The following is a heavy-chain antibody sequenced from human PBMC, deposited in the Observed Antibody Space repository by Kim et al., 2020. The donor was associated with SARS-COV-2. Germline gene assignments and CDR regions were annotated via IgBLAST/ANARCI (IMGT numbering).Heavy chain of an antibody. CDR3: AKGWNKIDN. CDR2: LSGNGGAT. J-gene: IGHJ4*02. CDR1: GFTFDIYA. Sequence: GGSLRLSCVASGFTFDIYAMSWVRQAPGQGLEWVSALSGNGGATNYADFVQGRFTISRDNSKNTLYLQMNGVRADDTAVYYCAKGWNKIDNWGQGTLVTVSS. D-gene: IGHD1-1*01. V-gene: IGHV3-23*01.